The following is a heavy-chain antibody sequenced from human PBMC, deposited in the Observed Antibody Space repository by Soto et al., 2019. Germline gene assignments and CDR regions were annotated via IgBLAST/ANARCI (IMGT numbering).Heavy chain of an antibody. CDR3: ARAGYCGPGCDYYFDY. J-gene: IGHJ4*02. D-gene: IGHD5-12*01. CDR2: IKPDGSAT. Sequence: ESGGGLVQPGGSLRLSCAVSGFTFGSYWMNWVRLIPGKGLEWVAYIKPDGSATYYVDSVKGRFTISRDNAKNSLYLQMNSLRVEDTSVYYCARAGYCGPGCDYYFDYWGQGTLVTVSS. CDR1: GFTFGSYW. V-gene: IGHV3-7*01.